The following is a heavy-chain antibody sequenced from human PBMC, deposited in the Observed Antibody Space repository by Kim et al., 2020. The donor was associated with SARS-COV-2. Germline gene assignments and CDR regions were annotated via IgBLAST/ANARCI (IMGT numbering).Heavy chain of an antibody. V-gene: IGHV3-23*01. Sequence: GGSLRLSCAASGFTFSNFAMRWVRQAPGKGLEWVAAITGNGGRTYYADSVKGRFTISRDNSKNTLYLQMNSLRAEDTAVYFCAKWVKEYQLEYYDMDVWGNGTTGTVSS. CDR3: AKWVKEYQLEYYDMDV. D-gene: IGHD2-2*01. J-gene: IGHJ6*03. CDR2: ITGNGGRT. CDR1: GFTFSNFA.